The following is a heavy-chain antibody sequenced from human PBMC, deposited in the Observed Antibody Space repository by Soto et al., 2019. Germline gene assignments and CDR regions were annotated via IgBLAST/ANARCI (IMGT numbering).Heavy chain of an antibody. J-gene: IGHJ5*02. D-gene: IGHD3-9*01. V-gene: IGHV3-48*01. CDR1: GFTFSSYS. CDR2: ISSSSSTI. Sequence: GGSLRLSCAASGFTFSSYSMNWVRQAPGKGLEWVSYISSSSSTIYYADSVKGRFTISRDNAKNSLYLQMNSLRAEDTAVYYCARTRLANPAGWFVPWGQGTLVTGSS. CDR3: ARTRLANPAGWFVP.